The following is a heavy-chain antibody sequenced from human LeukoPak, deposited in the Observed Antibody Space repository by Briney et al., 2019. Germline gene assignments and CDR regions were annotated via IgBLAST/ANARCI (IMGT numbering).Heavy chain of an antibody. J-gene: IGHJ4*02. CDR1: GYTFTDYY. Sequence: ASVKVSCKASGYTFTDYYIHWVRQAPGQGPEWMGWVNPNSGGTNYAQKFQGRVTVTRDTSLSTAYMDLSGLRSDDTAFYYCARAQRSTGHPPYFDCWGQGTLVTVSS. CDR2: VNPNSGGT. CDR3: ARAQRSTGHPPYFDC. V-gene: IGHV1-2*02. D-gene: IGHD2-8*02.